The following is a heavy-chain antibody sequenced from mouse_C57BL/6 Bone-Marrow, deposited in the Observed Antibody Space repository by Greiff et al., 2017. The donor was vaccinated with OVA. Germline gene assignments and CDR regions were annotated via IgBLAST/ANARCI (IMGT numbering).Heavy chain of an antibody. CDR3: TTYSNYVDYAMDY. CDR1: GFNIKDDY. Sequence: VQLQQSGAELVRPGASVKLSCTASGFNIKDDYMHWVKQRPEQGLEWIGWIDPENGDTEYASKFQGKATITADTSSNTAYLQLSSLTSEDTAVYYCTTYSNYVDYAMDYWGQGTSVTVSS. V-gene: IGHV14-4*01. J-gene: IGHJ4*01. D-gene: IGHD2-5*01. CDR2: IDPENGDT.